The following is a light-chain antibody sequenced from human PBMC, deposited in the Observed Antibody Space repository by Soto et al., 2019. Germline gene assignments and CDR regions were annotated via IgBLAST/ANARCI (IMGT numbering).Light chain of an antibody. CDR3: CSYAGSPRYV. V-gene: IGLV2-11*01. J-gene: IGLJ1*01. CDR2: DVS. CDR1: SSDVGGYNY. Sequence: QSALTQPRSVSGSPGQSVTISCTGTSSDVGGYNYVSWYQQHPGKAPKVMIYDVSERPSGVPDRFSGSKSGKTASLTISGLQAVDEADYYCCSYAGSPRYVLGTGTKLTVL.